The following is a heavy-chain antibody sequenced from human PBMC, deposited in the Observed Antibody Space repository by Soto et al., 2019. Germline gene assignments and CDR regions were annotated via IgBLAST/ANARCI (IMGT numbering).Heavy chain of an antibody. CDR2: ISFDGIYK. D-gene: IGHD1-26*01. J-gene: IGHJ4*02. CDR1: GFTFSSYG. Sequence: PGGSLRLSCAASGFTFSSYGMHWVRQAPGKGLEGVAVISFDGIYKYYADSVKGRFTISRDNPKNTVYLQMNSLRAEDTAVYYCAKRAVSGSYYGIDYWGQGTLVTVSS. V-gene: IGHV3-30*18. CDR3: AKRAVSGSYYGIDY.